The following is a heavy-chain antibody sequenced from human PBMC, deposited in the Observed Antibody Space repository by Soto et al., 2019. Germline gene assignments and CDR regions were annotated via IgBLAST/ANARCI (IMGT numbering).Heavy chain of an antibody. Sequence: GGSLRLSCAASGFTFSDYWMSWVRQAPGKGLGWVANIKQDGSDRYHVDSVKGRFTISRDNAKNSLYLQMNSLRADDTAMYYCARAYNRSQYPYYFDLWGQGILVTVSS. D-gene: IGHD2-2*01. J-gene: IGHJ4*02. CDR1: GFTFSDYW. CDR3: ARAYNRSQYPYYFDL. CDR2: IKQDGSDR. V-gene: IGHV3-7*01.